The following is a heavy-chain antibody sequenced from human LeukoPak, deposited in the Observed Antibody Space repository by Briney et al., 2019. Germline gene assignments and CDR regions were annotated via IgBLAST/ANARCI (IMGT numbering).Heavy chain of an antibody. CDR2: ISGSGDST. CDR1: GFTFSSDT. D-gene: IGHD6-13*01. CDR3: ARGVIAAAGFFDF. V-gene: IGHV3-23*01. Sequence: GGSLRLSCAASGFTFSSDTMSWVRQAPGKGLGWVSAISGSGDSTYYADSVKGRFTISRDNSKNTLFLQMNSLRAEDTAVYYCARGVIAAAGFFDFWGQGALVTVSS. J-gene: IGHJ4*02.